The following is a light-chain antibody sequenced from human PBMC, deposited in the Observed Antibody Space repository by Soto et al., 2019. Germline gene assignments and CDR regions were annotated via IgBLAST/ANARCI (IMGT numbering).Light chain of an antibody. J-gene: IGKJ1*01. CDR3: QQYGSSPSWT. CDR1: QSGSSSY. V-gene: IGKV3-20*01. Sequence: EIVLTQSPGTLSLSPGERATLSCRASQSGSSSYLAWYQQTPGQAPRLLIYGASSRATGIPDRFSGSGSGTDFTLTISRLEPEDFAVYYCQQYGSSPSWTFGQGTKVDIK. CDR2: GAS.